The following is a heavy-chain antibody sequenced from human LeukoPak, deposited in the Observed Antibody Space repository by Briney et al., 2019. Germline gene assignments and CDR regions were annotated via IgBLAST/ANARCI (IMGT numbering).Heavy chain of an antibody. V-gene: IGHV3-30*04. CDR2: ISSDGRDT. CDR3: ARSPYSNYPTSDY. J-gene: IGHJ4*02. CDR1: GFTFTNYA. D-gene: IGHD4-11*01. Sequence: GRSLRLSCAASGFTFTNYAMHWVRQAPGKGLEWVALISSDGRDTYYADSVKGRFTISRDNSKNTLFLQMNSLRAEDTAVYYCARSPYSNYPTSDYRGQGTLVTVSS.